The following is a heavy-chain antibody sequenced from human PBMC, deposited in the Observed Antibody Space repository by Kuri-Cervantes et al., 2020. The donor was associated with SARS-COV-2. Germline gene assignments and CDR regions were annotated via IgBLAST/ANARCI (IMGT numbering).Heavy chain of an antibody. J-gene: IGHJ6*02. Sequence: GGSLRLSCAASGFTFSSYGMHWVRQAPGKGLEWVAVISYDGSNKYYADSVKGRFTISRDNSKNTLYLQMNSLRAEDTAVYYCAKARAEYYDFWSGSIKIYHYYGMDVWGQGTTVTVSS. D-gene: IGHD3-3*01. CDR1: GFTFSSYG. V-gene: IGHV3-30*18. CDR3: AKARAEYYDFWSGSIKIYHYYGMDV. CDR2: ISYDGSNK.